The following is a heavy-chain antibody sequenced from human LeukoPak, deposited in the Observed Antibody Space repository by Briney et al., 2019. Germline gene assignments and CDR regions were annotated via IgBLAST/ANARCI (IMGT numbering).Heavy chain of an antibody. Sequence: ASVKVSCKASGYTFTSYAMNWVRQAPGQGLEWMGWINTNTGNPTYAQGFTGRFVFSLDTSVSTAYLQISSLKAEDTAVYYCARGGYCSSTSCYNFDYWGQGTLVTASS. D-gene: IGHD2-2*02. CDR3: ARGGYCSSTSCYNFDY. J-gene: IGHJ4*02. CDR1: GYTFTSYA. V-gene: IGHV7-4-1*02. CDR2: INTNTGNP.